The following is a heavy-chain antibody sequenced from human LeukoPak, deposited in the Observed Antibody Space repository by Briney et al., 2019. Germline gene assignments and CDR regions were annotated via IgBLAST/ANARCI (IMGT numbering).Heavy chain of an antibody. CDR1: GYTFTGYY. V-gene: IGHV1-18*04. CDR3: ARVRGYCSSTSCPNWFDP. CDR2: INPNSGNT. Sequence: ASVKVSCKASGYTFTGYYMHWVRQAPGQGLEWMGWINPNSGNTNYAQKLQGRVTMTTDTSTSTAYMELRSLRSDDTAVYYCARVRGYCSSTSCPNWFDPWGQGTLVTVSS. D-gene: IGHD2-2*01. J-gene: IGHJ5*02.